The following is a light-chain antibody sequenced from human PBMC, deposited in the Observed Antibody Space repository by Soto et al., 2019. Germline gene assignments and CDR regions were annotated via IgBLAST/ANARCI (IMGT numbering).Light chain of an antibody. Sequence: DIQITQSPSSLSASVGDRVTITCRATQSISIYLNWYKHKPGRAPHARIYAASSLQSRVPPRFSGSGAGTDFTLAICSLQPEDVATYYCQHAYTIPPTFGQGTKVDIK. CDR1: QSISIY. V-gene: IGKV1-39*01. J-gene: IGKJ1*01. CDR3: QHAYTIPPT. CDR2: AAS.